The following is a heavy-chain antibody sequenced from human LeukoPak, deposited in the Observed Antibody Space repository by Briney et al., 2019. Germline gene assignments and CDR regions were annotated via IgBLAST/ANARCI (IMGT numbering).Heavy chain of an antibody. CDR3: SRDRRTWFDP. V-gene: IGHV3-74*01. CDR1: GSTFSSYW. Sequence: TGGSLRLSCAASGSTFSSYWMHWVRQVPGKGLVWVSRITSDGSDTIYADSVKGRFTISRDNAKNTLYLQMNSLRAEDTALYYCSRDRRTWFDPWGQGTLVTVSS. J-gene: IGHJ5*02. CDR2: ITSDGSDT.